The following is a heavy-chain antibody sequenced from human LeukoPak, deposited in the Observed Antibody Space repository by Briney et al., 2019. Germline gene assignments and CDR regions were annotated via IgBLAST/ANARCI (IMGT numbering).Heavy chain of an antibody. J-gene: IGHJ4*02. V-gene: IGHV3-11*04. D-gene: IGHD3-16*01. CDR2: ISSSGSTI. CDR1: GFTFSSYW. Sequence: PGGSLRLSCAASGFTFSSYWMSWIRQAPGKGLEWVSYISSSGSTIYYADSVKGRFTISRDNAKNSLYLQMNSLRAEDTAVYYCASGYDYVWGSYPSHFDYWGQGTLVTVSS. CDR3: ASGYDYVWGSYPSHFDY.